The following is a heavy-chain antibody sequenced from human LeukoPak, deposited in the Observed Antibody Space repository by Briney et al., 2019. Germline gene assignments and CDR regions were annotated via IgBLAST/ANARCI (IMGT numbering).Heavy chain of an antibody. D-gene: IGHD3-22*01. J-gene: IGHJ4*02. CDR1: GYTFTGYY. Sequence: ASVKVSYKASGYTFTGYYMHWVRQAPGQGLEWMGWINPNSGGTNYAQKFQGRVTMTRDTSISTAYMELSRLRSDDTAVYYCARDRGGYYDSSGYYFYWGQGTLVTVSS. CDR2: INPNSGGT. CDR3: ARDRGGYYDSSGYYFY. V-gene: IGHV1-2*02.